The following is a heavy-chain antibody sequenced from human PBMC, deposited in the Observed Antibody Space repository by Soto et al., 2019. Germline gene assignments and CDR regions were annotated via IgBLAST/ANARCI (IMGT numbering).Heavy chain of an antibody. D-gene: IGHD3-10*01. CDR2: ISSSSSTI. Sequence: GGFLRFSCAASGFTFSSYSMNWVRQAPGKGLEWVSYISSSSSTIYYADSVKGRFTISRDNAKNSLYLQMNSLRDEDTAVYYCARSGGVGLDYYYYYGMDVWGQGSTVTVS. V-gene: IGHV3-48*02. CDR1: GFTFSSYS. CDR3: ARSGGVGLDYYYYYGMDV. J-gene: IGHJ6*02.